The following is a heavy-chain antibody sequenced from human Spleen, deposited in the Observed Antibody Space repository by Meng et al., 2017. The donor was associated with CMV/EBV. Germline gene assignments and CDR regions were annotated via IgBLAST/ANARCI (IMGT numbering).Heavy chain of an antibody. CDR1: TAYY. Sequence: TAYYMHWVRQAPGRGLEWMGWINPNSGGINYAQKFQGRVTMTRDTSISTAYMELRRLTSDDTAVYYCARALKYYDFCSVTACPWFDPWGQGTLVTVSS. CDR3: ARALKYYDFCSVTACPWFDP. D-gene: IGHD3-3*01. CDR2: INPNSGGI. J-gene: IGHJ5*02. V-gene: IGHV1-2*02.